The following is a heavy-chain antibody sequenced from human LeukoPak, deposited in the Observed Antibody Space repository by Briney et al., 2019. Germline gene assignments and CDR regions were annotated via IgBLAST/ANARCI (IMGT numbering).Heavy chain of an antibody. CDR1: GGSFSGHY. J-gene: IGHJ4*02. CDR2: IHHSGST. CDR3: ARHAGDGYDFDY. Sequence: PSETLSLTCGVYGGSFSGHYWSWIRQPPGKGLEWIGEIHHSGSTSYNPSLKSRVTISGDTSKNQFSLKLSSVTAADTAVYYCARHAGDGYDFDYWGQGTLVTVSS. V-gene: IGHV4-34*01. D-gene: IGHD5-24*01.